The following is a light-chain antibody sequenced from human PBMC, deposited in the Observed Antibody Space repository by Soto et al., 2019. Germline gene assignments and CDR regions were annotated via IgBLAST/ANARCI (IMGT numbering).Light chain of an antibody. CDR2: GTS. V-gene: IGKV3-20*01. CDR3: QLYGSSPLYS. CDR1: QTVSSTY. J-gene: IGKJ2*01. Sequence: EIVLTQSPGTLSLSPGERATLSCRTSQTVSSTYLAWYQQKRGQAPRLLIYGTSNRATGIPDRFSGSGSGTDVTLTISILEPEDFAVYHCQLYGSSPLYSFAQGNELEIK.